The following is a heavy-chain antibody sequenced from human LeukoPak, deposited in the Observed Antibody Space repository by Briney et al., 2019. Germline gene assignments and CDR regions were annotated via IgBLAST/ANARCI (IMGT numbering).Heavy chain of an antibody. V-gene: IGHV3-30*18. CDR2: ISYDGSSK. J-gene: IGHJ3*02. Sequence: GGSLRLSCEASGFTFSTYGMHWVRQAPGKGLEWVAGISYDGSSKYYADSVQGRFTISRDNSRNTLHLQMNSLRPEDTAVYYCAKPRGGDSWAFDIWGQGTMDTVSS. D-gene: IGHD2-21*02. CDR1: GFTFSTYG. CDR3: AKPRGGDSWAFDI.